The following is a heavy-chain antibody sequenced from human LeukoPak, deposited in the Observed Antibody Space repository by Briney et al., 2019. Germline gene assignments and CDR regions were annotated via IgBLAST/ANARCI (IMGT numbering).Heavy chain of an antibody. CDR1: GDSVSSYY. D-gene: IGHD3/OR15-3a*01. CDR2: VSPDGTT. Sequence: SETLSLTCYVSGDSVSSYYWSWIRQPPGKGPEGIGYVSPDGTTHSTPSLRRRVIMSVDTAKNHIFLNLTSLTAADTAIYYCARLDCVSDACYNHWGRGTLVTVSS. CDR3: ARLDCVSDACYNH. V-gene: IGHV4-59*04. J-gene: IGHJ4*02.